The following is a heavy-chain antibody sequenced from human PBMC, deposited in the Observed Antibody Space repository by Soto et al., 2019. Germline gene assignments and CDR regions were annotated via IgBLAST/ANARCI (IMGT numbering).Heavy chain of an antibody. J-gene: IGHJ4*02. D-gene: IGHD3-22*01. V-gene: IGHV4-38-2*01. CDR2: IYHSGST. CDR3: ARVLYYYDSSGYNDY. Sequence: PSETLSLTCAVSGYSISSGYYWGWIRQPPGKGLEWIGSIYHSGSTYYNPSLKSRVTISVDTSKNQFSLKLSSVTAADTAVYYCARVLYYYDSSGYNDYWGQGTLVTVSS. CDR1: GYSISSGYY.